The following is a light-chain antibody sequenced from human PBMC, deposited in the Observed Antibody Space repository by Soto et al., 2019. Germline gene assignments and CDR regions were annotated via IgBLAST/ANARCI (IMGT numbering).Light chain of an antibody. Sequence: DIVMTQSPDSLAVSLGERATINCKSSQSVLYSSNNKNYLAWYQQKAGQPPKLLIYWASTRESGVPDRSSGSGSGTDFTLTISSLQAEDVAVYYCQQNYNTPWTLGQGTKVDIK. CDR1: QSVLYSSNNKNY. CDR2: WAS. CDR3: QQNYNTPWT. J-gene: IGKJ1*01. V-gene: IGKV4-1*01.